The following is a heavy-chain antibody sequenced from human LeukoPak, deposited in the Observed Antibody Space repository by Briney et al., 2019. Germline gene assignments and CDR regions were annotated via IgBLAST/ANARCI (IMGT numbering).Heavy chain of an antibody. Sequence: ASVKVSCKASGYTFTGYYMHWVRQAPGQGLEWMGRINPNSGGTNYAQKFQGRVTMTRDTSISTAYMELSRLRSDDTAVYYCARDIQRLADAFDIWGQGTMVTVSS. CDR1: GYTFTGYY. CDR2: INPNSGGT. J-gene: IGHJ3*02. D-gene: IGHD6-25*01. V-gene: IGHV1-2*06. CDR3: ARDIQRLADAFDI.